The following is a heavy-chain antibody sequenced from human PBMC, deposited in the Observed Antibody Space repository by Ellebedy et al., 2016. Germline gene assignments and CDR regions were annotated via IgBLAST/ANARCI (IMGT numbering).Heavy chain of an antibody. CDR3: TREFYANPDL. V-gene: IGHV3-23*01. Sequence: GESLKISCSVSGFTSSTSAMSWVRQAPGKGLEWVAFISGNGHFRDHRDSVKGRFTISRDNGNNLVFLDMTSLSAEDTGTYYCTREFYANPDLWGQGTLVTV. CDR2: ISGNGHFR. CDR1: GFTSSTSA. J-gene: IGHJ5*02. D-gene: IGHD3-16*01.